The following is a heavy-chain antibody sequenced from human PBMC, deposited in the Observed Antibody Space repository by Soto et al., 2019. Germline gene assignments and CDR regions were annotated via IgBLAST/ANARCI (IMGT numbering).Heavy chain of an antibody. J-gene: IGHJ4*02. Sequence: SETLSLTCAVYGGSFSGYYWSWIRQPPGKGLEWIGEINHSGSTNYNPSLKSRVTISVDTSKNQFSLKLSSVTAADTAVYYCARGRIPPGGKLGYCSGGSCDRFDYWGQGTLVTVSS. CDR1: GGSFSGYY. CDR3: ARGRIPPGGKLGYCSGGSCDRFDY. CDR2: INHSGST. D-gene: IGHD2-15*01. V-gene: IGHV4-34*01.